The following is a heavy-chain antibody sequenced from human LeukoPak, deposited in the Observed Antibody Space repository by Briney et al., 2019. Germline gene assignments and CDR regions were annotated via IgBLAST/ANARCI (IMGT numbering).Heavy chain of an antibody. CDR2: IKGDGIST. V-gene: IGHV3-74*01. D-gene: IGHD6-19*01. Sequence: LPGGSLRLSCAASGFDFSSNWMHWVRHAPGQGLVWVSRIKGDGISTNYADSVKGRFTISRDNSKNTLYLQMNSLRAEDTAVYYCAKFFSSGWYFDYWGQGTLVTVSS. CDR3: AKFFSSGWYFDY. CDR1: GFDFSSNW. J-gene: IGHJ4*02.